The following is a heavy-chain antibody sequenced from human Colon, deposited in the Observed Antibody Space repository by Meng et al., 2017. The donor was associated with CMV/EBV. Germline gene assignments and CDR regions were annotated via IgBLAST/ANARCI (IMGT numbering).Heavy chain of an antibody. J-gene: IGHJ6*02. CDR1: GFTFSSYS. V-gene: IGHV3-21*01. CDR2: ISSSSSYI. CDR3: ARGGRIYYYGMDV. Sequence: GESLKISCAASGFTFSSYSMNWVRQAPGKGLEWVSAISSSSSYIYYADSVKGGFTISRDNAKNSLYLQMNSLRAEDTAVYYCARGGRIYYYGMDVWGQGTTVTVSS.